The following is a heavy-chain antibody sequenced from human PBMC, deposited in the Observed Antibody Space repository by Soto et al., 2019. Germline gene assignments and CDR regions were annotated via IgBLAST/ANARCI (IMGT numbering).Heavy chain of an antibody. D-gene: IGHD6-19*01. CDR3: ARVSGWYHFAH. V-gene: IGHV1-3*01. CDR1: GYTFTSYA. Sequence: QVQLVQSGAEVKKPGASVKVSCKASGYTFTSYAMHWVRQAPGQRLEWMGWINAGNGNTKYSQKFQGRVTITRDTSASTPYMELSSLSSEDTAVYYCARVSGWYHFAHWGQGTLVTVSS. J-gene: IGHJ5*02. CDR2: INAGNGNT.